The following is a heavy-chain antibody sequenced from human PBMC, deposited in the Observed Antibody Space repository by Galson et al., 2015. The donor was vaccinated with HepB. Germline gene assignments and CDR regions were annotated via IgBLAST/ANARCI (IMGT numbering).Heavy chain of an antibody. D-gene: IGHD3-10*01. V-gene: IGHV1-46*03. J-gene: IGHJ3*02. CDR1: GYTFTSYY. CDR3: ATERYYGSGSYYKGAFDI. Sequence: QSGAEVKRPGESLKVSCKASGYTFTSYYMHWVRQAPGQGLEWMGIINPSGGSTSYAQKFQGRVTMTRDTSTSTVYMELSSLRSEDTAVYYCATERYYGSGSYYKGAFDIWGQGTMVTVSS. CDR2: INPSGGST.